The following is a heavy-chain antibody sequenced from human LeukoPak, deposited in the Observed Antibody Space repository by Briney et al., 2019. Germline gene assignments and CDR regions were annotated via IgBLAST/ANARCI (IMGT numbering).Heavy chain of an antibody. CDR3: ARGRPYSGGYHLDY. CDR1: GDSTSSDRYY. J-gene: IGHJ4*02. CDR2: IYYSGST. D-gene: IGHD1-26*01. V-gene: IGHV4-39*02. Sequence: SETLSLTCTVSGDSTSSDRYYGGWVRQPPGKGLEWIGNIYYSGSTYYNPSLKSRVTMSVDTSKDQFFLKLNSVTAADTAVYYCARGRPYSGGYHLDYWGQGTLVTVSA.